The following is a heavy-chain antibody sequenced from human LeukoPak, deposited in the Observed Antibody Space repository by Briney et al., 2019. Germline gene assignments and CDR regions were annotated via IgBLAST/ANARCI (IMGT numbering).Heavy chain of an antibody. CDR2: ISKDGSST. CDR1: GFTFSSYW. J-gene: IGHJ6*02. V-gene: IGHV3-74*01. CDR3: AKANYQMLAPNHPYGMDV. Sequence: GGSLRLSCAASGFTFSSYWMHWVRQAPGKGLVWVSRISKDGSSTYYADSVKGRFTISRDNAKNTLYLQMNSLRAEDTAVYYCAKANYQMLAPNHPYGMDVWGQGTTVTVSS. D-gene: IGHD2-2*01.